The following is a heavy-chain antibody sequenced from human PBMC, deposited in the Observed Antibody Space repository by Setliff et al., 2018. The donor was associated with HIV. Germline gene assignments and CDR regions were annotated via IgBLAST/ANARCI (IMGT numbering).Heavy chain of an antibody. D-gene: IGHD3-16*02. V-gene: IGHV1-69-2*01. CDR3: VIVPLYENVYDNIWGSYRPLDY. CDR2: VDPDDGET. Sequence: GASVKVSCKASAYTFVDYYMHWVQQAPGKGLEWMGRVDPDDGETIYAEKFQDRLTITADASTDTTYMELSSLRSEDTAVYYCVIVPLYENVYDNIWGSYRPLDYWGQGTLVTVSS. CDR1: AYTFVDYY. J-gene: IGHJ4*02.